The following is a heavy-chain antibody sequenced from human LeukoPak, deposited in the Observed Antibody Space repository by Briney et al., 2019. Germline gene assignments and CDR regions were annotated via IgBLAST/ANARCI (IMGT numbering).Heavy chain of an antibody. Sequence: PSETLSLTCSVYGGSFSGYYWNWTRHPPGQGLEWIGEINHHRGSTNYNPSLKRRGTISMDTSKNHFSLKLSSVTAADRAVYYCAIQFTVGIDYWGQGTLVTVSS. V-gene: IGHV4-34*01. CDR2: INHHRGST. D-gene: IGHD4-23*01. CDR3: AIQFTVGIDY. CDR1: GGSFSGYY. J-gene: IGHJ4*02.